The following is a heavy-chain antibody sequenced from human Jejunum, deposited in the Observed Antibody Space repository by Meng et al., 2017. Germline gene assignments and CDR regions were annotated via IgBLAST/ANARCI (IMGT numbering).Heavy chain of an antibody. CDR1: GGSLSGHY. Sequence: SETLSLTCTVSGGSLSGHYWSWSRQPPGKGLEGIGHIYYSGNIKYNPSLNSRVTISLDTSANHFSLQLNSVTAADTAVYYCASAGSSDWYWYFGLWGRDTLATVS. D-gene: IGHD3-10*01. CDR2: IYYSGNI. CDR3: ASAGSSDWYWYFGL. J-gene: IGHJ2*01. V-gene: IGHV4-59*11.